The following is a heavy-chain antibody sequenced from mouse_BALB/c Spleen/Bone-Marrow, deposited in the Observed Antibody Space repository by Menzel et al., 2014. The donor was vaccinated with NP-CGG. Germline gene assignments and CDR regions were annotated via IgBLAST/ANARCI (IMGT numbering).Heavy chain of an antibody. V-gene: IGHV1S81*02. D-gene: IGHD1-1*02. CDR3: TRENYGFAY. Sequence: QVQLKESGAELVKPGASVKLSCKASGYTFTRYYMYWVKQRPGQGLEWVGEINPSNGGTNFNEKFKSKATLTVDKSSSTAYMQLSSLTSEDSAVYYCTRENYGFAYWGQGTLVTVSA. CDR2: INPSNGGT. J-gene: IGHJ3*01. CDR1: GYTFTRYY.